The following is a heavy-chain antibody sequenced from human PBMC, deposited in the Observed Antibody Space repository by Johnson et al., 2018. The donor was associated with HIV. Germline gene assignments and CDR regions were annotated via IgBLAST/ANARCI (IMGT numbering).Heavy chain of an antibody. V-gene: IGHV3-30*02. CDR3: ANPEGAQFLGSYGAFDI. D-gene: IGHD5-18*01. CDR2: IRYDGSNK. CDR1: GFTFSSYG. J-gene: IGHJ3*02. Sequence: QVQLVESGGGVVQPGGSLRLSCAASGFTFSSYGMHWVRQAPGKGLEWVAFIRYDGSNKYYADSVKGRFTISRDNSKNTLYLQMNSLRAEDTAVYYCANPEGAQFLGSYGAFDIWGQGTMVTVSS.